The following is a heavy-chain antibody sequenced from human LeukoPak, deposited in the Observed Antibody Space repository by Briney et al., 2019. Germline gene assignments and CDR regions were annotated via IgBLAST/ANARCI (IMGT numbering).Heavy chain of an antibody. CDR1: GFTFSNAW. Sequence: GGSLRLSCAASGFTFSNAWMSWVRQAPGKGLEWVGRIKRKGDDGTIDYAAPVKGRLTISRDDSKNTLYLQMNSLKSENTAVYYCTAGTGRSDFDYWGQGTLVTVSS. D-gene: IGHD3/OR15-3a*01. CDR2: IKRKGDDGTI. CDR3: TAGTGRSDFDY. J-gene: IGHJ4*02. V-gene: IGHV3-15*01.